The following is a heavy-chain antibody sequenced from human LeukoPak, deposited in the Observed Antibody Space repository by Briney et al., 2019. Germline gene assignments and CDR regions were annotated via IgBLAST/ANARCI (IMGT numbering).Heavy chain of an antibody. D-gene: IGHD2-2*01. J-gene: IGHJ4*02. Sequence: GGSLRLSCAASGFTFDDYAMHWVRQAPGKGLEWVSGISWNSVTIVYADSVKGRFTISRDNAKNSLYLQMNSLRAEDTALYYCAKDFCSSTSCYSDYWGQGTLVTVSS. V-gene: IGHV3-9*01. CDR1: GFTFDDYA. CDR3: AKDFCSSTSCYSDY. CDR2: ISWNSVTI.